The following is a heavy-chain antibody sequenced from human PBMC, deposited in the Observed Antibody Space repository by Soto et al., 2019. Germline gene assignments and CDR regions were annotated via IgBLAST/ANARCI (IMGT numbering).Heavy chain of an antibody. CDR2: ISGSSGST. D-gene: IGHD2-2*01. CDR3: AKGYWSSSSCQIDS. CDR1: GFTFSSYA. V-gene: IGHV3-23*01. Sequence: EVQLLESGGGLVQPGGSLRLSCAASGFTFSSYAMSWVRQAPGKGLEWVSVISGSSGSTYYADSVKGRFTISRDNSKNTLYLQMNSLRVDDTAVYYCAKGYWSSSSCQIDSWGQGTLVTVSS. J-gene: IGHJ4*02.